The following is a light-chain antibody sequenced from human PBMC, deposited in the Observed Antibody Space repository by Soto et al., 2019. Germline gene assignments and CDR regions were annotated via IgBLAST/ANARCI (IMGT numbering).Light chain of an antibody. CDR3: SSFASSGTLV. V-gene: IGLV2-14*01. CDR1: SSDVGGYNY. CDR2: DVS. Sequence: QSALTQPASVSGFPGQPITISCTGTSSDVGGYNYVSWYQQHPGKAPQFIIYDVSNRPSGVSNRFSGSKSGNTASLTIFGLQAEDEADYYCSSFASSGTLVFGGGTKVTVL. J-gene: IGLJ2*01.